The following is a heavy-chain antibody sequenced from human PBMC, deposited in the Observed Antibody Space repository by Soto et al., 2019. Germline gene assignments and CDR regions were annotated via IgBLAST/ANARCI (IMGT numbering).Heavy chain of an antibody. J-gene: IGHJ6*02. CDR2: IYYSGST. CDR3: ARPWGAAAGLVGARGMDV. CDR1: GGSISSSSYY. V-gene: IGHV4-39*01. Sequence: QLQLQESGPGLVKPSETLSLTCTVSGGSISSSSYYWGWIRQPPGKGLEWIGSIYYSGSTYYNPSLKSRVTISVDTSKNQFSLKLSSVTAADTAVYYCARPWGAAAGLVGARGMDVWDQGTTVTVSS. D-gene: IGHD6-13*01.